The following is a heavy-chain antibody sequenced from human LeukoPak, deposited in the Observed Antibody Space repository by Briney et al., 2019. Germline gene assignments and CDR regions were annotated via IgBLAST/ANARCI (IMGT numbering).Heavy chain of an antibody. CDR1: GYTFTSYY. Sequence: ASGKVSCKASGYTFTSYYMHWVRQAPGQGLEWMGLINPTGGSTGYAQKFQGRVTMTRDMSTGTDYMELSSLRSEDTAIYYCARDNSVGDNAWWFDPWGQGTLVTVSS. CDR3: ARDNSVGDNAWWFDP. J-gene: IGHJ5*02. CDR2: INPTGGST. D-gene: IGHD1-26*01. V-gene: IGHV1-46*01.